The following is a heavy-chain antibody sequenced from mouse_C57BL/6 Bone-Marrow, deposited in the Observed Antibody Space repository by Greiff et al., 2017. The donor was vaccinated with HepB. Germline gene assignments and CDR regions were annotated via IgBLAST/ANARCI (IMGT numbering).Heavy chain of an antibody. CDR3: ARAYGSSFFAY. D-gene: IGHD1-1*01. Sequence: EVHLVESGGGLVKPGGSLKLSCAASGFTFSSYAMSWVRQTPEKRLEWVATISDGGSYTYYPDNVKGRFTLARDNAKNNLYLQMSHLKSEDTAMYYCARAYGSSFFAYWGQGTLVTVSA. V-gene: IGHV5-4*01. J-gene: IGHJ3*01. CDR2: ISDGGSYT. CDR1: GFTFSSYA.